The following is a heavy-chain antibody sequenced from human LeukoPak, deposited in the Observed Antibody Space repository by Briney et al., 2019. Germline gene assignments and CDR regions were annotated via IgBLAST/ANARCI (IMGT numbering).Heavy chain of an antibody. Sequence: GGSLRLSCAASGFTFDDYAMHWVRQAPGKGLEWVSGISWNSGSIGYADSVKGRFTISRDNAKNSLYLQMNSLRAEDTALYYCAKDEGYCSSTSCSAFDYWGQGTLVTVSS. J-gene: IGHJ4*02. D-gene: IGHD2-2*01. CDR3: AKDEGYCSSTSCSAFDY. CDR1: GFTFDDYA. V-gene: IGHV3-9*01. CDR2: ISWNSGSI.